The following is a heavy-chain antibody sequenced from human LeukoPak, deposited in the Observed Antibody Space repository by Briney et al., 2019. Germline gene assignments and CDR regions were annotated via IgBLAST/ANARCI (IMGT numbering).Heavy chain of an antibody. D-gene: IGHD3-3*01. V-gene: IGHV3-33*01. CDR1: GFTFSSYG. Sequence: GGSLRLSCAASGFTFSSYGMHWVRQAPGKGLEWVAVIWYDGSNKYYADSVKGRFTISRDNSKNTLYLQMNSLRAEDTAVYYCARADYDFWSGYYLIPSYYFDYWGQGTLVTVSP. J-gene: IGHJ4*02. CDR3: ARADYDFWSGYYLIPSYYFDY. CDR2: IWYDGSNK.